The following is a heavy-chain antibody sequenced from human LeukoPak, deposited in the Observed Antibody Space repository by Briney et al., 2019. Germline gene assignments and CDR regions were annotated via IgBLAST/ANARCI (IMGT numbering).Heavy chain of an antibody. V-gene: IGHV3-72*01. CDR2: TRSKPYSYTT. Sequence: GGSLRLSCATSGFTFSDHSMDWVRQAPGKGLEWVGRTRSKPYSYTTQYAASVKGRFTISRDDSKNSLYLQMNSLKPEDTAVYYCARSVTASTTGAIWGQGTMVTVSS. CDR1: GFTFSDHS. CDR3: ARSVTASTTGAI. J-gene: IGHJ3*02. D-gene: IGHD2-21*02.